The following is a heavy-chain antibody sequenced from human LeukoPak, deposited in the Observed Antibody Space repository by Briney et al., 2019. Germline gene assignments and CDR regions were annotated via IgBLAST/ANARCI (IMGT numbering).Heavy chain of an antibody. J-gene: IGHJ5*02. CDR2: INHSGST. D-gene: IGHD3-3*01. CDR1: GGSFSGYY. CDR3: ARVRGITIFGVVIPA. Sequence: PSETLSLTCAVYGGSFSGYYWSWIRQPPGKGPEWIGEINHSGSTNYNPSLKSRVTISVDTSKNLFSLKLSSVTAADTAVYYCARVRGITIFGVVIPAWGQGTLVTVSS. V-gene: IGHV4-34*01.